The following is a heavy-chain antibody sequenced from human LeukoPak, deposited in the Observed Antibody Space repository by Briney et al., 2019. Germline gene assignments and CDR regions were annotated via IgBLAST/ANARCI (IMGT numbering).Heavy chain of an antibody. V-gene: IGHV1-2*02. CDR3: ARGYYYDSRTQGDY. Sequence: ASVKVSCKASGYTFTGYYMHWVRQAPGQGLEWMGWINPNSGGTNYAQKFQGRVTMTRDTSISTAYMELSRLRSDDTAVYYCARGYYYDSRTQGDYWGQGTLVTVSS. CDR1: GYTFTGYY. J-gene: IGHJ4*02. D-gene: IGHD3-22*01. CDR2: INPNSGGT.